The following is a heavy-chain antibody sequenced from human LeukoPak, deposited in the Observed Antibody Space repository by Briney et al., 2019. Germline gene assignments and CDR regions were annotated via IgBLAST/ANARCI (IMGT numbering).Heavy chain of an antibody. Sequence: GGPRRLPCAPSGFTFGSYAGRGVRQAPGRGLEWVSSITSSGDSTYYADSVKGRFTISRDNSKNTLYLQMNSLRAEDTALYYCADSNYWYPVDYWGQGTLVTVSS. CDR3: ADSNYWYPVDY. D-gene: IGHD4-11*01. V-gene: IGHV3-23*01. CDR1: GFTFGSYA. J-gene: IGHJ4*02. CDR2: ITSSGDST.